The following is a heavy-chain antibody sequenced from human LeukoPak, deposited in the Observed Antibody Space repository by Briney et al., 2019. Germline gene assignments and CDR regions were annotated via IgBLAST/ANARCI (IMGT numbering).Heavy chain of an antibody. J-gene: IGHJ3*02. CDR3: ARDIGIAARPRSAFDI. V-gene: IGHV1-2*02. CDR1: GYTFTGYY. D-gene: IGHD6-6*01. CDR2: INPNSGGT. Sequence: ASVKVSCKASGYTFTGYYMHWVRQAPGQGLEWMGWINPNSGGTNYAQKFQGRVTMTRDTSISTAYMELSRLRSDDTAVYYCARDIGIAARPRSAFDIWGQGTMVTVS.